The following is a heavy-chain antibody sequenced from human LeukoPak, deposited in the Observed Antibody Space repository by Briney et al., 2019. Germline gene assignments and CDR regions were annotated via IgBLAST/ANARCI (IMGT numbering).Heavy chain of an antibody. Sequence: SETLSLTCTVSHDSISSSTYYWGWIRQPPGKGLEWIGSLYYSGYTYYNPSLKSRVTISVDMSKNQFSLKVTSVTAADTAVYYCARNPRVWGSFRDWGQGTLVSVSS. CDR1: HDSISSSTYY. J-gene: IGHJ4*02. D-gene: IGHD3-16*02. CDR3: ARNPRVWGSFRD. V-gene: IGHV4-39*01. CDR2: LYYSGYT.